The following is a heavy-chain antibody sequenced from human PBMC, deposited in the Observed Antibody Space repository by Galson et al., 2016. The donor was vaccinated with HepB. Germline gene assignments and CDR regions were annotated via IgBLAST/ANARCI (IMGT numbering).Heavy chain of an antibody. CDR2: NIGTGGTT. CDR1: GFSFRNDV. CDR3: ARGWQRFDP. Sequence: SLRLSCAASGFSFRNDVMIGVRQAPGKGLEWVAVNIGTGGTTLYADSVKGRFTISRDISGNTLYLQMNSLRAEDTAVYHCARGWQRFDPWGQGTQVTVSS. V-gene: IGHV3-23*01. D-gene: IGHD3-10*01. J-gene: IGHJ5*02.